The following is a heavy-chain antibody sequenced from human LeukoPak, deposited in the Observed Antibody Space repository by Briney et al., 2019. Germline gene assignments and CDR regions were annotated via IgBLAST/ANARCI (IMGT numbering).Heavy chain of an antibody. V-gene: IGHV1-69*05. CDR2: IIPIFGTA. CDR3: ARDYYDSSGYYGQFDP. CDR1: GGTFSSYA. J-gene: IGHJ5*02. D-gene: IGHD3-22*01. Sequence: SVKVSCKASGGTFSSYAISWVRQAPGQGLEWMGGIIPIFGTANYAQKFQCRVTTTTAESTSTGYMELSSLRSDDTAVYYCARDYYDSSGYYGQFDPWGQGTLVTVSS.